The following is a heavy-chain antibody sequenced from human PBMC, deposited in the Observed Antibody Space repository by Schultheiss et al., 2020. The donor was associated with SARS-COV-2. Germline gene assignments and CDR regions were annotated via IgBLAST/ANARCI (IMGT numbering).Heavy chain of an antibody. Sequence: SQTLSLTCTVSGGSISSGGYYWSWIRQHPGKGLEWIGEINHSGSTNYNPSLKSRVTISVDTSKNQFSLKLSSVTAADTAVYYCARGMGGDYVTYWGQGTLVTVSS. CDR3: ARGMGGDYVTY. D-gene: IGHD4-17*01. CDR2: INHSGST. CDR1: GGSISSGGYY. V-gene: IGHV4-31*03. J-gene: IGHJ4*02.